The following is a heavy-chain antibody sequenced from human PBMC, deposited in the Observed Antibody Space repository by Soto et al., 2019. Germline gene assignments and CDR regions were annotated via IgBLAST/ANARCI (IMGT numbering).Heavy chain of an antibody. CDR3: AKDNPRFHRPDYFDY. V-gene: IGHV3-23*01. Sequence: GGSLRLSCAASGFTFSSYAMSWVRQAPGKGLEWVSAISGSGGSTYYADSVKGRFTISRDNSKNTLYLQMNSLRAEDTAVDYCAKDNPRFHRPDYFDYWGQGTLVTVSS. J-gene: IGHJ4*02. CDR2: ISGSGGST. CDR1: GFTFSSYA.